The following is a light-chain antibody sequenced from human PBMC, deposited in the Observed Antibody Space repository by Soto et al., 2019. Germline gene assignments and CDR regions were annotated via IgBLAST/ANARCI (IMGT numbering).Light chain of an antibody. J-gene: IGKJ2*01. Sequence: EIVMTQSPATLTVSPGERATLSCRASQSVGSHFDWYQQKPGQSPRILIYAASYRAAGVPARFSGSGSGTGFTLTINSLQPEDLATYYCLQYDTWPFTFGQGTKLEI. CDR3: LQYDTWPFT. CDR1: QSVGSH. V-gene: IGKV3-15*01. CDR2: AAS.